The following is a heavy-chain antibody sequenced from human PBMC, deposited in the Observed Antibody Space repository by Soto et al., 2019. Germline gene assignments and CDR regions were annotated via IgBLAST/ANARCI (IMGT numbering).Heavy chain of an antibody. J-gene: IGHJ6*02. Sequence: QVQLQESGPGLVKPSETLSLTCTVSGGSISSYYWSWIRQPPGKGLEWIGYIYYSGSTNYNPSLRSRVTISVDTSKNPCSLKLSSVTAADTAVYYCARGDPLLWFGEKVYYGMDVWGQGTTVTVSS. CDR3: ARGDPLLWFGEKVYYGMDV. CDR2: IYYSGST. V-gene: IGHV4-59*01. CDR1: GGSISSYY. D-gene: IGHD3-10*01.